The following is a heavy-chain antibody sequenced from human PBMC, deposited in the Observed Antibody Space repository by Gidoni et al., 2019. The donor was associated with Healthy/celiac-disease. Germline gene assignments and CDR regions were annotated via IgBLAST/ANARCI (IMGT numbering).Heavy chain of an antibody. D-gene: IGHD3-22*01. J-gene: IGHJ4*02. CDR3: ARDSAYYDSSGWVFDY. CDR2: IWYDGSNK. V-gene: IGHV3-33*01. Sequence: QVQLVESGGGVVQPGRSLRLSCAASGFSFSSYGMHWVRQAPGKGLEWVAVIWYDGSNKYYADSVKGRFTISRDNSKNTLYLQMNSLRAEDTAVYYCARDSAYYDSSGWVFDYWGQGTLVTVSS. CDR1: GFSFSSYG.